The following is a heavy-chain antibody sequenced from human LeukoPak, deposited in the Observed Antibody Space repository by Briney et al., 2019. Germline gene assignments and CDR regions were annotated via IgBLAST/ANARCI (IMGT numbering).Heavy chain of an antibody. Sequence: PSETLSLTCTVSGGSISSSSYYWGWIRQAPGKGLEWVSAISGSGGSTYYADSVKGRFTISRDNSKNTLYLQMNSLRAEDTAVYYCATPNYDFWSGYYLDYWGQGTLVTVSS. D-gene: IGHD3-3*01. J-gene: IGHJ4*02. V-gene: IGHV3-23*01. CDR1: GGSISSSSYY. CDR3: ATPNYDFWSGYYLDY. CDR2: ISGSGGST.